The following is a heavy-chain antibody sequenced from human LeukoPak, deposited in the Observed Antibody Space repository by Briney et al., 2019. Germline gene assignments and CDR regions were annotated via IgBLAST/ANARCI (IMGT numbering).Heavy chain of an antibody. D-gene: IGHD4-11*01. J-gene: IGHJ4*02. V-gene: IGHV4-34*01. CDR2: INHSGST. CDR1: GGSFSGYY. CDR3: ARATVTTVDY. Sequence: SETLSLTCAVYGGSFSGYYWSWIRQPPGKGLEWIGEINHSGSTNYNPSLKSRVTISVDTSKNQFSLKLSSVTAADTAVYYCARATVTTVDYWGQGTLVTVSS.